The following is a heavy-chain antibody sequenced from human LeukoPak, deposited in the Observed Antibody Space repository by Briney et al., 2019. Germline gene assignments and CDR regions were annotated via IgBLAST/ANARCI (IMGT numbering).Heavy chain of an antibody. CDR3: ARDTVNGPFVVSLDY. J-gene: IGHJ4*02. V-gene: IGHV3-48*03. Sequence: GGSLRLSCAASGFTFSSYEMNWVRQAPGKGLEWVLYSSSSGSNIYYADSLRGRFTISRDNAKNSLYLQMNSLRVEDTAIYYCARDTVNGPFVVSLDYWGQGALVTVSS. D-gene: IGHD2-8*01. CDR1: GFTFSSYE. CDR2: SSSSGSNI.